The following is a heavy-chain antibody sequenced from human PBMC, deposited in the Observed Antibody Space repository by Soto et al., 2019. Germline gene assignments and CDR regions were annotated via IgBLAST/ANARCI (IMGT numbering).Heavy chain of an antibody. V-gene: IGHV4-4*07. J-gene: IGHJ6*02. CDR3: ARDSSSGWYYYYGMDV. D-gene: IGHD6-19*01. CDR1: GGSIRSYY. CDR2: IYTSGST. Sequence: PSETLSLTCSVSGGSIRSYYWSWIRQPAGKGLEWIGRIYTSGSTNYNPSLKSRVTMSVDTSKNQFSLKLSSVTAADTAVYYCARDSSSGWYYYYGMDVWGQGTTVTVSS.